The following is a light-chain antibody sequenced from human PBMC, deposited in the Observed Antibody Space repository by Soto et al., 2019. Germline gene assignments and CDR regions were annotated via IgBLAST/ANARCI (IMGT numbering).Light chain of an antibody. CDR1: RSDIGSRNS. J-gene: IGLJ2*01. CDR2: DVN. CDR3: ASYTAASTMV. V-gene: IGLV2-14*03. Sequence: QSVLTQPAPVSGSLGQSITISCTGTRSDIGSRNSVSWYQHHPGKAPKLMIYDVNIRPSGVSHRFSGSKSGNAASLTISGLQAEDEADYSCASYTAASTMVFGGGTKVTVL.